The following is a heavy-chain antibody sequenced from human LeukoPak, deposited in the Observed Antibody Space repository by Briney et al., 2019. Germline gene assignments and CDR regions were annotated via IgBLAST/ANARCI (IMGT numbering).Heavy chain of an antibody. D-gene: IGHD1-14*01. CDR3: AREILGGFNPGAY. J-gene: IGHJ4*02. CDR2: IHRSGSP. CDR1: LDSTTSNF. V-gene: IGHV4-4*02. Sequence: PSETLSLTCTVSLDSTTSNFWSWVRQPPGKGLEWIGEIHRSGSPNYNPSLQSRVTMSIDRSRNQIVLELSSVTAADTAVYYCAREILGGFNPGAYWGQGTLVTVSS.